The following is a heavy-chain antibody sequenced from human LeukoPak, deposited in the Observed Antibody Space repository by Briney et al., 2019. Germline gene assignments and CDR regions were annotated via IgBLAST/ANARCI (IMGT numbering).Heavy chain of an antibody. Sequence: PGGSLRLSCAASGFVFSASYMSWVRKAPGKGLEWVATIKPDGSEKYHVDSVSGRFTVSRDNTKDSLFLQVNSLRVDDTAVYYCVRGGTYWTVSWGQGTLVNVS. J-gene: IGHJ5*01. V-gene: IGHV3-7*01. CDR1: GFVFSASY. CDR2: IKPDGSEK. CDR3: VRGGTYWTVS.